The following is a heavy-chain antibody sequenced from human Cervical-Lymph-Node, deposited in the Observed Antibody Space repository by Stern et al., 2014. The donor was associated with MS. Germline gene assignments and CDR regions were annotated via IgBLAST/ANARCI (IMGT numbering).Heavy chain of an antibody. J-gene: IGHJ5*01. CDR2: SRSKPNSYTT. CDR1: GFTFSDYY. V-gene: IGHV3-72*01. D-gene: IGHD3-16*01. CDR3: ARDAGTFWFDS. Sequence: QLVQSGGGLVQPGGSLRLSCADSGFTFSDYYMDWIRQAPGKGLEWVGRSRSKPNSYTTEYGASVKGRFTISRDESNNSLYLQMKSLKTEDTAVYYCARDAGTFWFDSWGQGALVIVSS.